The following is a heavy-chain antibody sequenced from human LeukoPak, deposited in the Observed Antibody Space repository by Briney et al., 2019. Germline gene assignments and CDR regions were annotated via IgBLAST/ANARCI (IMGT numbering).Heavy chain of an antibody. J-gene: IGHJ4*02. CDR3: ARGRYGGNSVDY. V-gene: IGHV4-34*01. Sequence: PGGSLRLSCAASGFTFSDYYMSWIRQPPGKGLEWIGEINHSGSTNYNPSLKSRVTISVDTSKNQFSLKLSSVTAADTAVYYCARGRYGGNSVDYWGQGTLVTVSS. D-gene: IGHD4-23*01. CDR1: GFTFSDYY. CDR2: INHSGST.